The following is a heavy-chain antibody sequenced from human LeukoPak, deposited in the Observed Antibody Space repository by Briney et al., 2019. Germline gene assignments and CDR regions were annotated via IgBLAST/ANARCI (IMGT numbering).Heavy chain of an antibody. Sequence: LETLSLTCTVSGGSISSYYRSWIRQPPGKGLEWIGYIYYSGSTNYNPSLKSRVTISVDTSKNQSSLKLSSVTAADTAVYYCAREGYGDYGTFFDYWGQGTLVTVSS. CDR3: AREGYGDYGTFFDY. CDR1: GGSISSYY. V-gene: IGHV4-59*01. D-gene: IGHD4-17*01. CDR2: IYYSGST. J-gene: IGHJ4*02.